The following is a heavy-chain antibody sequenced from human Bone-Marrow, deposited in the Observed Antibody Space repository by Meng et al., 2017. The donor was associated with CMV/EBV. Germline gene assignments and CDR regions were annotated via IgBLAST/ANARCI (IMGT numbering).Heavy chain of an antibody. J-gene: IGHJ4*02. D-gene: IGHD2-15*01. Sequence: LRLSCTVSGGSINSGDYYWSWIRQPPGKGLEWIGYIYYNGKTYYNPSLKSRVTISLDTSKNQFFLKLSSVTAAETAVYYCFRVWLACSGLTCANNLDFWGQGTLVTVSS. CDR1: GGSINSGDYY. CDR2: IYYNGKT. V-gene: IGHV4-30-4*08. CDR3: FRVWLACSGLTCANNLDF.